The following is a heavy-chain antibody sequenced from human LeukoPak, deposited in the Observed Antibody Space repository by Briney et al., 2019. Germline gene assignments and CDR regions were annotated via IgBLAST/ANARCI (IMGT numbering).Heavy chain of an antibody. CDR1: GYTFTGYY. Sequence: GASVKVSCKASGYTFTGYYMHWVRQAPGQGLEWMGWINPNSGGTNYAQKFQGRVTMTRDTSISTAYMELSRLRSDDTAVYYCARPKTTVTHYDAFDIWGQGTMVTVSS. D-gene: IGHD4-17*01. V-gene: IGHV1-2*02. CDR2: INPNSGGT. J-gene: IGHJ3*02. CDR3: ARPKTTVTHYDAFDI.